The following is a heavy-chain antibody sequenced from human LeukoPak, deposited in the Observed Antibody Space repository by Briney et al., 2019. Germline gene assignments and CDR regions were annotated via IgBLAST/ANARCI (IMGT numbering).Heavy chain of an antibody. V-gene: IGHV3-30*04. CDR2: ISYDGSNK. J-gene: IGHJ4*02. CDR3: ARGFRNYDILTGYFDY. Sequence: LKWVAVISYDGSNKYYADSVKGRFTISRDNSKNTLYLQMNSLRAEDTAVYYCARGFRNYDILTGYFDYWGQGTLVTVSS. D-gene: IGHD3-9*01.